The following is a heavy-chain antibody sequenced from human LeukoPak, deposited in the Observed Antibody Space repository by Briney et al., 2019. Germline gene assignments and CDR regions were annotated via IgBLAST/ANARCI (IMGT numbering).Heavy chain of an antibody. CDR3: AKDDQGDGYFDAFDI. Sequence: GGSLRLSCAAPGFTFDDYAMHWVRQAPGKGLEWVSGISWNSGSIGYADSVKGRFTISRDNAKNSLYLQMNSLRAEDTALYYCAKDDQGDGYFDAFDIWGQGTMVTVSS. CDR2: ISWNSGSI. J-gene: IGHJ3*02. V-gene: IGHV3-9*01. CDR1: GFTFDDYA. D-gene: IGHD5-24*01.